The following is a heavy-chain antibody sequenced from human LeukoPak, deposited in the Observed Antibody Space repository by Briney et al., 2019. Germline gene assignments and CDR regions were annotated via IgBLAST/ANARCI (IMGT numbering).Heavy chain of an antibody. D-gene: IGHD2-15*01. CDR2: ISSSGSTI. Sequence: GGSLRLSCAASGFTFSDYYMSWIRQAPGKGLEWVSYISSSGSTIYYADSVKGRFTISRDNAKNSLDLQMNSLRAEDTAAYYCASPRRGYCSGGSCYFLYFQHWGQGTLVTVSS. J-gene: IGHJ1*01. CDR1: GFTFSDYY. V-gene: IGHV3-11*04. CDR3: ASPRRGYCSGGSCYFLYFQH.